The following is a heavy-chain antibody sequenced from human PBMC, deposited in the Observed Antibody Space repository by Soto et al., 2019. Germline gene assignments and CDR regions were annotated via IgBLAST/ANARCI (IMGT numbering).Heavy chain of an antibody. D-gene: IGHD6-6*01. CDR1: GYTFTSYG. CDR2: ISAYNGNT. Sequence: GASVKVSCKASGYTFTSYGISWVRQAPGQGLEWMGWISAYNGNTNYAQKLQGRVTMTTDTSTSTAYMELRSLRSDDTAVYYCARARLVSSSSGVPTPDPWGQGTLATVSS. CDR3: ARARLVSSSSGVPTPDP. J-gene: IGHJ5*02. V-gene: IGHV1-18*01.